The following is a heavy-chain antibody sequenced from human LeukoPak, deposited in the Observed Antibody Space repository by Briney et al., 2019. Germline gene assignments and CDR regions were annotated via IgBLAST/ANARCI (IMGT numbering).Heavy chain of an antibody. Sequence: SGPTLVNPTQTLTLTCTFSGFSLSTSGVGVGWIRQPPGKALEWLGYIYYSGSTNYNPSLKSRVTISVDTSKNQFSLKLSSVTAADTAVYYCARLDTTVTLFDYWGQGTLVSVSS. CDR3: ARLDTTVTLFDY. D-gene: IGHD4-17*01. J-gene: IGHJ4*01. V-gene: IGHV4-61*05. CDR2: IYYSGST. CDR1: GFSLSTSGVG.